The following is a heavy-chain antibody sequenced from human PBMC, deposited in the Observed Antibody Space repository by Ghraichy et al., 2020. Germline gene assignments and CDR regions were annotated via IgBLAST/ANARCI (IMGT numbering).Heavy chain of an antibody. CDR3: ARAPYDDDGFYDDGFDV. CDR2: IYQSGAT. J-gene: IGHJ3*01. CDR1: GGSISSDSFS. Sequence: SETLSLTCAVSGGSISSDSFSWSWIRQRPGKGLEWIGYIYQSGATYYNPSLKSRVTISLDDSRNQFSLNLSSVTAADTAVYYCARAPYDDDGFYDDGFDVWGQGIMFTVSS. D-gene: IGHD3-22*01. V-gene: IGHV4-30-2*01.